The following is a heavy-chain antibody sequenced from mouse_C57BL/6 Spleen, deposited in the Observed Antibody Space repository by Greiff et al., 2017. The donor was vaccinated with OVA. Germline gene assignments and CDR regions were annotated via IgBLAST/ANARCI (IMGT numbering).Heavy chain of an antibody. J-gene: IGHJ4*01. CDR1: GFTFSDYG. CDR2: ISSGSSTI. Sequence: EVQVVESGGGLVKPGGSPKLSCAASGFTFSDYGMHWVRQAPEKGLEWVAYISSGSSTIYYADTVKGRFTISRDNAKNTLFLQMTSLRSEDTAMYYCARGGITTVVAPYAMDYWGQGTSVTVSS. V-gene: IGHV5-17*01. D-gene: IGHD1-1*01. CDR3: ARGGITTVVAPYAMDY.